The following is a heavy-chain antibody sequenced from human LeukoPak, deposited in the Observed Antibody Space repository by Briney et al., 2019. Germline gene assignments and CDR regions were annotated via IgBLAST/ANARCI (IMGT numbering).Heavy chain of an antibody. CDR2: ISSSGSTI. CDR1: GFTFSSYE. Sequence: HPGGSLRLSCAASGFTFSSYEMNWVRQAPGKGLEWVSYISSSGSTIYYADSVKGRFTISRDNAKNSLYLQMNSLRDEDTALYYCTILSGYSSGGHDYWGQGTLVTVSS. CDR3: TILSGYSSGGHDY. V-gene: IGHV3-48*03. D-gene: IGHD2-15*01. J-gene: IGHJ4*02.